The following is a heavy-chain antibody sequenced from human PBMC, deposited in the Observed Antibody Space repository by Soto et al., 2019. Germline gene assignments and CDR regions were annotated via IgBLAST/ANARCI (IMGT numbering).Heavy chain of an antibody. CDR3: ARAIAAAGTYFDY. J-gene: IGHJ4*02. V-gene: IGHV4-59*01. D-gene: IGHD6-13*01. Sequence: SETLSLTCTVSGGSISSYYWSWIRQPPGKGLEWIGYIYYSGSTNYNPSLKSRVTISVDTSKNQFSLKLSSVTAADTAVYYCARAIAAAGTYFDYWGQGTLVTVPQ. CDR1: GGSISSYY. CDR2: IYYSGST.